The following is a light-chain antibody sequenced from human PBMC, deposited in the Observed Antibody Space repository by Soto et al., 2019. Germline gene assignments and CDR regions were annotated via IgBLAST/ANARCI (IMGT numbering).Light chain of an antibody. CDR3: AAWYDNLDAWV. J-gene: IGLJ3*02. Sequence: QSVLTQPPAASETPGQRVTISCSGSNSNIGENAVTWYKHLPGTAPKVLIYSDDQRPSGVPDRFSASKSGTSASLAISGLQSEDAADYYCAAWYDNLDAWVFGAGTKLTVL. CDR2: SDD. V-gene: IGLV1-44*01. CDR1: NSNIGENA.